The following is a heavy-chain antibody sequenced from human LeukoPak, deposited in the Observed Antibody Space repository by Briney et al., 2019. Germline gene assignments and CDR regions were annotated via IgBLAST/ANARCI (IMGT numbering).Heavy chain of an antibody. CDR1: GFTVSSNY. V-gene: IGHV3-66*01. D-gene: IGHD6-13*01. J-gene: IGHJ4*02. Sequence: GGSLRLSCAASGFTVSSNYMSWVRQAPGKGLEWVSAIYTGGSTYYAGSVKGRFTISRDNSKNTLYLQMNSLRAEDTAVYYCAKDGDVAAAGTGYYFDYWGQGTLVTVSS. CDR2: IYTGGST. CDR3: AKDGDVAAAGTGYYFDY.